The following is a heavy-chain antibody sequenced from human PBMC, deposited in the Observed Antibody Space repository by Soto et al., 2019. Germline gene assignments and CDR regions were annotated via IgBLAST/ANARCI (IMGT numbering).Heavy chain of an antibody. CDR3: AHPRGYGVFDAYDI. CDR2: ISATTGDT. D-gene: IGHD4-17*01. CDR1: GFTFSTYA. Sequence: GGSLRLSCAASGFTFSTYAMSWVRQAPGKGLEWVSAISATTGDTYYADSVRGRFTISRDNSMNALYLQMDSLRVEDTAVYYCAHPRGYGVFDAYDIWGQGTMVTVSS. J-gene: IGHJ3*02. V-gene: IGHV3-23*01.